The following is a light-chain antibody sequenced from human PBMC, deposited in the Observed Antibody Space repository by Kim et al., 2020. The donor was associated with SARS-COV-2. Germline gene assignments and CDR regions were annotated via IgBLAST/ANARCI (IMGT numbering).Light chain of an antibody. Sequence: GNTVTLACTHSSGSIDDNYVQWYQQRPGGVPTAVIYEDDQRPSGVSDRFSGSIDNSSNSASLTISGLKTEDEADYYCQSYNRSNVVFGGGTQLTVL. J-gene: IGLJ2*01. CDR2: EDD. CDR1: SGSIDDNY. V-gene: IGLV6-57*03. CDR3: QSYNRSNVV.